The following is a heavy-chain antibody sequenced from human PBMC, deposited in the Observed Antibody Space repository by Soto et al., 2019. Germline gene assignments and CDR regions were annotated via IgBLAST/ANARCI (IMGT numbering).Heavy chain of an antibody. CDR3: ARGAVATTFDY. Sequence: GGSLRLSCAASGFTFNNYNMNWVRQAPGKGLEWVSSISTSSSAIYYADSVKGRFTISRDNAKGSLYLQMNSLRTEDTAVYYCARGAVATTFDYWGQGTRVTVSS. V-gene: IGHV3-21*01. J-gene: IGHJ4*02. CDR1: GFTFNNYN. CDR2: ISTSSSAI. D-gene: IGHD5-12*01.